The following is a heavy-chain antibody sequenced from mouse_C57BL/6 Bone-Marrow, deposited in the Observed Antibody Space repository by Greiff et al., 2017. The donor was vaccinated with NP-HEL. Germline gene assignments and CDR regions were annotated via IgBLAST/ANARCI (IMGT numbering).Heavy chain of an antibody. J-gene: IGHJ4*01. CDR3: ARGNYSNPYYAMDY. CDR1: GFTFSDYY. Sequence: DAMLVESEGGLVQPGSSMKLSCTASGFTFSDYYMAWVRQVPEKGLEWVANINYDGSSTYYLDSLKSRFIISRDNAKNIPYLQMSSLKSEDTATYYCARGNYSNPYYAMDYWGQGTSVTVSS. V-gene: IGHV5-16*01. D-gene: IGHD2-5*01. CDR2: INYDGSST.